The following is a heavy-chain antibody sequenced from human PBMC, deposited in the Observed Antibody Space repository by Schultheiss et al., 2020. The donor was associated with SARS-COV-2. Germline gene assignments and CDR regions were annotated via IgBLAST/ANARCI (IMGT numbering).Heavy chain of an antibody. V-gene: IGHV3-30*02. Sequence: GGSLRLSCAASGFTFSSYGMHWVRQAPGKGLEWVAVIWYDGSNKYYADSVKGRFTISRDNSKNTLYLQMNSLRAEDTAVYYCAKEVSGDLYYFDYWGQGTLVTVSS. CDR2: IWYDGSNK. CDR1: GFTFSSYG. CDR3: AKEVSGDLYYFDY. D-gene: IGHD7-27*01. J-gene: IGHJ4*02.